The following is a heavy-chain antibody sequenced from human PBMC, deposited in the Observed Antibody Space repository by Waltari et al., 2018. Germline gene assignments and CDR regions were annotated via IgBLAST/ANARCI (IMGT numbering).Heavy chain of an antibody. Sequence: QVQLVQSGAEVKKPGASVKVSCKASGYTFTSYAMHWVRQAPGQRLEWMGWINAGNGNTKDSQKFQGRVTITRDTSASTAYMELSSLRSEDTAVYYCATAGATVRRAFDYWGQGTLVTVSS. CDR2: INAGNGNT. D-gene: IGHD1-26*01. V-gene: IGHV1-3*01. CDR1: GYTFTSYA. J-gene: IGHJ4*02. CDR3: ATAGATVRRAFDY.